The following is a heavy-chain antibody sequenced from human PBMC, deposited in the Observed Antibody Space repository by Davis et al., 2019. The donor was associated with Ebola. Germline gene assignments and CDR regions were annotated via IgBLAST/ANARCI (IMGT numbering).Heavy chain of an antibody. Sequence: PGGSLRLSCAASGFTFINTRMNWVRQAPGKGLEWVGRIGIEAENKTKDNAASLKGRFILSRDDSKSTLYLHMSSLKAEDTAVYYCTTDLVWSGHHDYWGQGTLVTVSA. J-gene: IGHJ4*02. CDR1: GFTFINTR. CDR3: TTDLVWSGHHDY. D-gene: IGHD3-3*01. CDR2: IGIEAENKTK. V-gene: IGHV3-15*04.